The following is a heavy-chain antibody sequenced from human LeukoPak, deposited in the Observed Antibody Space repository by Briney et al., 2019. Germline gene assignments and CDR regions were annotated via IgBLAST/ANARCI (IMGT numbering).Heavy chain of an antibody. Sequence: ASLKVSCKASGYTFTSYGISWVRQAPGQGLEWMGWISAYNGNTNYAQKLQGRVTMTTDTSTSTAYMELRSLRSDDTAVYYCARDVRGAGANAFDIWGQGTMVTVSS. J-gene: IGHJ3*02. CDR2: ISAYNGNT. D-gene: IGHD3-10*01. CDR1: GYTFTSYG. V-gene: IGHV1-18*01. CDR3: ARDVRGAGANAFDI.